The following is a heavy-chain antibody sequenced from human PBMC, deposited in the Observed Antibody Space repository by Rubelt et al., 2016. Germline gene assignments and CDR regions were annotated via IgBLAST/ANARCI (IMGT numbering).Heavy chain of an antibody. D-gene: IGHD1-26*01. J-gene: IGHJ1*01. CDR3: ARLFGGTNYNYFQH. Sequence: EVQLVQSGAEVKKPGESLRISCKGSGYSFTNYWLGWVRQMPGNGLEWMGIIYHGDSDTRYSPAFQGQVRISADKSISTAYLQWSSLKASDTAMYYCARLFGGTNYNYFQHWGQGTLVTVSS. CDR2: IYHGDSDT. V-gene: IGHV5-51*01. CDR1: GYSFTNYW.